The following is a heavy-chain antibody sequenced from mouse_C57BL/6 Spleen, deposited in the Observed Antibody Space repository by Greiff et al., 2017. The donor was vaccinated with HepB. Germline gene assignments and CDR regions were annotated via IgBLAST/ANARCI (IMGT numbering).Heavy chain of an antibody. V-gene: IGHV1-55*01. Sequence: VQLQQPGAELVKPGASVKMSCKASGYTFTSYWITLVKQRPGQGLEWIGDIYPGSGSTNYNEKFKSKATLTVDTSSSTAYMQLSSLTSEDSAVYYCARSAYYYGSSYVRLAYWGQGTLVTVSA. CDR1: GYTFTSYW. J-gene: IGHJ3*01. CDR3: ARSAYYYGSSYVRLAY. D-gene: IGHD1-1*01. CDR2: IYPGSGST.